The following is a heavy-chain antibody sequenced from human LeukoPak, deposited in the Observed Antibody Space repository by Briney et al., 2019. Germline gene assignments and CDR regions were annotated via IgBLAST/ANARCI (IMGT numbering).Heavy chain of an antibody. D-gene: IGHD3-9*01. CDR3: ARHEGVGDWLFFDF. Sequence: PSETLSLTCTVSGGSISSYYWGWIRQSPGKGLEWIGSIYYRGSTHYNPNPSLKSRVTIFLDTSKNQFSLRLSSVTAADTALYYCARHEGVGDWLFFDFWGRGTLVTVSA. V-gene: IGHV4-39*01. CDR2: IYYRGST. J-gene: IGHJ4*02. CDR1: GGSISSYY.